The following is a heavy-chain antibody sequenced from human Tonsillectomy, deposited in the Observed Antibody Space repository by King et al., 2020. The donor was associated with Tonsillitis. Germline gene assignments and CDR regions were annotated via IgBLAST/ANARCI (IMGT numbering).Heavy chain of an antibody. Sequence: VQLQESGPGLVKPSQTLSLTCTVSGASISSGIYYWSWIRQPTGKGLEWIGRIYTSGSTNINSSLKSRVTISVDTSKNQISLRLTSVTAADTAVYYCAREYYKFSFDPWGQGTPVTVSS. CDR2: IYTSGST. J-gene: IGHJ5*02. V-gene: IGHV4-61*02. CDR1: GASISSGIYY. D-gene: IGHD3/OR15-3a*01. CDR3: AREYYKFSFDP.